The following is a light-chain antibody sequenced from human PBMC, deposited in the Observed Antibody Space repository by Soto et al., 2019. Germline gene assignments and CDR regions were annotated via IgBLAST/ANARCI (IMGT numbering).Light chain of an antibody. V-gene: IGLV1-47*01. J-gene: IGLJ3*02. CDR2: RNN. CDR3: AAWDDSLSGGG. Sequence: LTQPPSASGTPGQRVTISCSGSSSNIGTNYVYWYQQLPGTAPKLLIYRNNQRPSGVPDRFSGSKSGTSASLAISGLRSEDEADYYCAAWDDSLSGGGFGGGTKLTVL. CDR1: SSNIGTNY.